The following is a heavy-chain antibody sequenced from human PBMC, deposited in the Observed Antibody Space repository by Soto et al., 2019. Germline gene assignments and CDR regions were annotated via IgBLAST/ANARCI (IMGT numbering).Heavy chain of an antibody. CDR2: INAGNGNT. CDR3: ARVDDYVWGSYQLDY. D-gene: IGHD3-16*02. V-gene: IGHV1-3*01. Sequence: ASVKVSCKASGYTFTSYAMHWVRQTPGQRLEWMGWINAGNGNTKYSQKFQGRVTITRDTSASTAYMELSSLRSEDTAVYYCARVDDYVWGSYQLDYWGQGTLVTVSS. J-gene: IGHJ4*02. CDR1: GYTFTSYA.